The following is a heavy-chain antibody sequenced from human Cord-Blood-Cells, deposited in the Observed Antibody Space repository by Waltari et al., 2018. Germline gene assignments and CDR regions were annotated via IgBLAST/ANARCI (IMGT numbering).Heavy chain of an antibody. CDR3: TTRSSSSWYAFDI. D-gene: IGHD6-13*01. CDR2: IKSKTDGGTT. Sequence: EVQLVESGGGLVKPGGSLRLSCAASGFTFRNAWLSWVRLAPGKGLEWVGRIKSKTDGGTTDYAAPVKGRFTISKDDSKNTLYLHMNSLKTEDTAVYYCTTRSSSSWYAFDIWGQGTMVTVSS. J-gene: IGHJ3*02. V-gene: IGHV3-15*01. CDR1: GFTFRNAW.